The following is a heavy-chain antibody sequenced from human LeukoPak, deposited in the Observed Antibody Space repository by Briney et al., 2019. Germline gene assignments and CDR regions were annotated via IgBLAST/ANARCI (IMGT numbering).Heavy chain of an antibody. CDR3: ARGIVGATTDFDY. V-gene: IGHV1-69*13. J-gene: IGHJ4*02. Sequence: EASVKVSCKASGGTFSSYAISWVRQAPGQGLEWMGGVIPIFGTANYAQKFQGRVTITADESTSTAYMELSSLRSEDTAVYYCARGIVGATTDFDYWGQGTLVTVSS. D-gene: IGHD1-26*01. CDR1: GGTFSSYA. CDR2: VIPIFGTA.